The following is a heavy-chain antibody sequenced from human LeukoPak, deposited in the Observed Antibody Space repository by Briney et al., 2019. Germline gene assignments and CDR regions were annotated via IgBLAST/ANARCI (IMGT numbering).Heavy chain of an antibody. D-gene: IGHD3-3*01. V-gene: IGHV1-2*02. CDR3: ARTSGYEYYFDY. CDR2: INPNSGGT. J-gene: IGHJ4*02. Sequence: ASVKVSCKASGYTFTGYYMHWVRQAPGQGLEWMGWINPNSGGTNYAQKLQGRVTMTTDTSTSTAYMELRSLRSDDTAVYYCARTSGYEYYFDYWGQGTLVTVSS. CDR1: GYTFTGYY.